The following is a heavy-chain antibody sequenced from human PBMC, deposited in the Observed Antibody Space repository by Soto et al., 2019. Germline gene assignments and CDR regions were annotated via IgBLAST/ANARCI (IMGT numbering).Heavy chain of an antibody. CDR1: GCSSSSGGYS. D-gene: IGHD4-17*01. V-gene: IGHV4-30-2*01. CDR2: IYHSGST. Sequence: PLETLSLTCAVSGCSSSSGGYSLSWIRQPPGKGLEWIGYIYHSGSTYYNPSLKSRVTISVDRSKNQFSLKLSSVTAADTAVYYCARGVTTVTTIDYWGQGTLVTVSS. J-gene: IGHJ4*02. CDR3: ARGVTTVTTIDY.